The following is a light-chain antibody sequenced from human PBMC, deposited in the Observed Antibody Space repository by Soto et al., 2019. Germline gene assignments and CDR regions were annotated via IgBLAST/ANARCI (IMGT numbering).Light chain of an antibody. V-gene: IGLV1-36*01. Sequence: QAVVTQPPSVSEAPRQRVTISCSGSSSNIGNNAVNWYQQLPGKGPKLLIYYDDLLASGVSDRFSGSKSGTSASLAISGLQSEDEADYYCAAWDDSLNGDVFGTGTKLTVL. CDR3: AAWDDSLNGDV. J-gene: IGLJ1*01. CDR1: SSNIGNNA. CDR2: YDD.